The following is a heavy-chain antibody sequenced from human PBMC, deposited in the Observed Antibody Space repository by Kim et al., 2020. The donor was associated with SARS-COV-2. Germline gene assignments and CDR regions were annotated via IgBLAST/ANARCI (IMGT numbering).Heavy chain of an antibody. CDR2: TYYRSRWLN. CDR3: ARAAGGQSGLDF. D-gene: IGHD6-13*01. J-gene: IGHJ4*02. Sequence: SRTLSLTCVISGDSVSSNIATWNWVRQSPSRGLEWLGRTYYRSRWLNEYATSVKSRITINPDTPKNQFSLQLSSVTPEDTAVYYCARAAGGQSGLDFWGQGTLVTVSS. CDR1: GDSVSSNIAT. V-gene: IGHV6-1*01.